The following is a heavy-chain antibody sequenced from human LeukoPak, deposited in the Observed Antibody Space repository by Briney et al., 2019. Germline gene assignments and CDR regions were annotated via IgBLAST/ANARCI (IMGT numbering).Heavy chain of an antibody. CDR2: LYHPDST. J-gene: IGHJ6*03. V-gene: IGHV4-38-2*01. D-gene: IGHD2-2*01. Sequence: PSETLSLTCGVSGYPINNAYYWVWIRQPPGKGLEGIGSLYHPDSTYYNPSLRSRVTMSVDTSRNQFSLRLSFVTAADTAVYYCARQYDSYFYYYLDLWGTGTTVTVSS. CDR1: GYPINNAYY. CDR3: ARQYDSYFYYYLDL.